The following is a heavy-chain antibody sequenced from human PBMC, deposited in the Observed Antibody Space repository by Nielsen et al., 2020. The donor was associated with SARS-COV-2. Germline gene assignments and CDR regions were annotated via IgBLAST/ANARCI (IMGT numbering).Heavy chain of an antibody. CDR3: ARGMDIAAAGTMGYYYGMDV. D-gene: IGHD6-13*01. V-gene: IGHV3-13*04. CDR1: EFTFGNYG. CDR2: IGTAGDT. J-gene: IGHJ6*02. Sequence: GESLKISCAASEFTFGNYGMDWVRQATGKGLEWVSAIGTAGDTYYPGSVKGRFTISRENAKNSLYLQMNSLRAGDTAVYYCARGMDIAAAGTMGYYYGMDVWGQGTTVTVSS.